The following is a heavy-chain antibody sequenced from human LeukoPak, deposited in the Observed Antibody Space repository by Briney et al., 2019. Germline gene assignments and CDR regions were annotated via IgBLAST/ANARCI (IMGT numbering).Heavy chain of an antibody. V-gene: IGHV3-23*01. CDR3: AKQLGYCSDGSCYFPY. CDR2: ISNNGGYT. CDR1: GFTFSGYA. D-gene: IGHD2-15*01. Sequence: GGSLRLSCAASGFTFSGYAMSWVRQAPGKGLEWVSAISNNGGYTYYADSVQGRFTISRDNSKSTLCLQMNSLRAEDTAVYYCAKQLGYCSDGSCYFPYWGQGTLVTVSS. J-gene: IGHJ4*02.